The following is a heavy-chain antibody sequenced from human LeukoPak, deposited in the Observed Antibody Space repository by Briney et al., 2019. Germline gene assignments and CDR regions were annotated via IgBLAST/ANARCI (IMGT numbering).Heavy chain of an antibody. CDR3: ARARGDIVVVPAAIWFDP. CDR2: IKPNNGGT. Sequence: SVKVSCKASGYTFTGYYMHWVRQAPGQGLEWMGWIKPNNGGTNYAQKLQGRVTMTRDTSISTAYMELSRLRSDDTAVYYCARARGDIVVVPAAIWFDPWGQGTLVTVSS. D-gene: IGHD2-2*01. J-gene: IGHJ5*02. V-gene: IGHV1-2*02. CDR1: GYTFTGYY.